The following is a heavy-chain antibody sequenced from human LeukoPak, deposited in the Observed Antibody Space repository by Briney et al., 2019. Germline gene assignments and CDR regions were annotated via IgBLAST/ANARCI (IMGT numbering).Heavy chain of an antibody. CDR3: AKDRGRYVDWLYDF. Sequence: GGSLTLSCAASGFTFSSYAMTWVRQAPGKGVKWVSGISGNGGSTFYADSVKARFTISRDNYKNTLYLLMNSRRAEDTAAYYCAKDRGRYVDWLYDFWGQGTLVTVSS. J-gene: IGHJ4*02. CDR1: GFTFSSYA. CDR2: ISGNGGST. D-gene: IGHD3-9*01. V-gene: IGHV3-23*01.